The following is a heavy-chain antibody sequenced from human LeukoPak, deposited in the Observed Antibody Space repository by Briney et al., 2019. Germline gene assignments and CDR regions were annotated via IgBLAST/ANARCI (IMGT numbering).Heavy chain of an antibody. CDR2: IYYSGST. J-gene: IGHJ4*02. Sequence: PSETLSLTCTVSGGSINNYYWSWIRQPPGKGLEWIGYIYYSGSTNYNPSLKSRITISVDTSKNQFSPKLSSVTAADTAVYYCARQAGSPWYFDYWGQGTLVTVSS. CDR1: GGSINNYY. CDR3: ARQAGSPWYFDY. V-gene: IGHV4-59*08. D-gene: IGHD1-26*01.